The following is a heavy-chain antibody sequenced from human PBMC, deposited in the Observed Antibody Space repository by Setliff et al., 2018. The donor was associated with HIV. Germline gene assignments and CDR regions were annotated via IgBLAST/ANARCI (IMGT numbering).Heavy chain of an antibody. J-gene: IGHJ4*02. Sequence: SETLSLTCTVSGGSISSGSHYWSWIRQPAGKGLEWIGLIYTSGRTNYNPSLKSRVTISVDRSKNQFSLNLSSVTAADTALYYCASLFHDTSAPWLYYFDYWGQGTLVTVPS. CDR1: GGSISSGSHY. V-gene: IGHV4-61*02. D-gene: IGHD3-22*01. CDR3: ASLFHDTSAPWLYYFDY. CDR2: IYTSGRT.